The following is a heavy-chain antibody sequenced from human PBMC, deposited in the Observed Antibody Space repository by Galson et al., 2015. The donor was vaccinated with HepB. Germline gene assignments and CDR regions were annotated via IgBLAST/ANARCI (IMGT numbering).Heavy chain of an antibody. J-gene: IGHJ6*02. Sequence: SLRLSCAASGFTFSNAWMNWVRQAPGKGLEWVGRIKSKTDGGTTDYAAPVKGRFTISRDDSKNTLYLQMNSLKTEDTAVYYCTTEGFGESDYYYYGMDVWGQGTTVTVSS. CDR1: GFTFSNAW. CDR3: TTEGFGESDYYYYGMDV. D-gene: IGHD3-10*01. CDR2: IKSKTDGGTT. V-gene: IGHV3-15*07.